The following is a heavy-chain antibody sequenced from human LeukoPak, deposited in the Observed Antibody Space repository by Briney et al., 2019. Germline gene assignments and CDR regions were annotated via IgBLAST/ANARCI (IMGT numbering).Heavy chain of an antibody. D-gene: IGHD6-13*01. CDR3: ARDRGGIAAAGTITDY. J-gene: IGHJ4*02. CDR2: ISENGGGA. V-gene: IGHV3-23*01. Sequence: PGGSLRLSCAASGFTFSNYVMGWVRQAQGKGLEWVSAISENGGGADYADSVRGRFTISRDNSQNTLYQQMNSLRADDTAVYYCARDRGGIAAAGTITDYWGQGTLVTVSS. CDR1: GFTFSNYV.